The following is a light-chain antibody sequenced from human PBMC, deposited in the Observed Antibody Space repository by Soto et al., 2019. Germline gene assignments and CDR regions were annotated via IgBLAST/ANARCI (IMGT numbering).Light chain of an antibody. CDR2: EVF. CDR3: SSYTSSATLV. J-gene: IGLJ2*01. Sequence: LTQPASVSGSPGQSITISCTATSSDVGDYNYVSWYQQYPGKAPKLVIYEVFNRPSGVSHRFSGSKSDNTASLIISGLQTEDEADYYCSSYTSSATLVFGGGTKVTVL. CDR1: SSDVGDYNY. V-gene: IGLV2-14*01.